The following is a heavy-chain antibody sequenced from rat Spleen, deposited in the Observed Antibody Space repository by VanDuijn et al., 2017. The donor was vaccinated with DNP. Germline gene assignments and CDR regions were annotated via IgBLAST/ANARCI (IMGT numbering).Heavy chain of an antibody. CDR2: ISFEGGST. V-gene: IGHV5S10*01. J-gene: IGHJ3*01. CDR3: ATSGYGYDGYPFAY. Sequence: EVQLVESGGGLVQPGNSLKLSCAASGFIFSDYAMAWVRRSPQRGLEWVASISFEGGSTYYGDSVKGRFTISRDNAKNTLFLQMDSLRSEDTATYYCATSGYGYDGYPFAYWGHGTLVTVSS. D-gene: IGHD1-12*03. CDR1: GFIFSDYA.